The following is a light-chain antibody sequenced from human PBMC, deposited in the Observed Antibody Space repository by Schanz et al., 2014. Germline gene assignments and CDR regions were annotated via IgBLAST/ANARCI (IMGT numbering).Light chain of an antibody. CDR3: QQYGPSPPQDIFP. CDR1: QSISSNS. J-gene: IGKJ3*01. Sequence: EIVLTQSPGTLSLSPGERATLSCWASQSISSNSLAWYQQKPGQAPRLLIYGASGRATGIPDRFSGSGSGTDFTLTISRLEPEDVAVYYCQQYGPSPPQDIFPFGPGTRVDI. CDR2: GAS. V-gene: IGKV3-20*01.